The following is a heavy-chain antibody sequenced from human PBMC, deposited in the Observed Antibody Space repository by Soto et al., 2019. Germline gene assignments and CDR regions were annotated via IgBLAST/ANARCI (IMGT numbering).Heavy chain of an antibody. V-gene: IGHV4-59*01. CDR3: ARPHGGPYAFDI. Sequence: QVQLQESGPGLVKPSETLSLTCAFSGGSISSYYWSWIRQPPGKGLEWIGYIYGSWNTNYNPSLNSRVIISIDTSQNQLSLKLTSVTAADTAVYYCARPHGGPYAFDIWGRGTMVTVSS. CDR2: IYGSWNT. D-gene: IGHD3-10*01. J-gene: IGHJ3*02. CDR1: GGSISSYY.